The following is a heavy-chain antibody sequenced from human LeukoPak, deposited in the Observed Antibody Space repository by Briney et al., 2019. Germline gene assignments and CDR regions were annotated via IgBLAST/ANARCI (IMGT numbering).Heavy chain of an antibody. D-gene: IGHD3-10*01. CDR2: ISGSGGST. CDR1: GGSISSTSYY. J-gene: IGHJ4*02. CDR3: AKDNTPGE. V-gene: IGHV3-23*01. Sequence: PSETLSLTCIVSGGSISSTSYYWGWIRQAPGKGLEWVSAISGSGGSTYYADSVKGRFTISRDNSKNTLYLQMNSLRAEDTAVYYCAKDNTPGEWGQGTLVTVSS.